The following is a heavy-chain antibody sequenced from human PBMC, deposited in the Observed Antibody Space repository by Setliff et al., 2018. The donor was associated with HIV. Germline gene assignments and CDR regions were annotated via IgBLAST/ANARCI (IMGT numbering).Heavy chain of an antibody. J-gene: IGHJ4*02. CDR3: AKDLYRIQLWVAFDY. CDR1: RFTFSSYA. Sequence: QPGGSLRLSCAASRFTFSSYAMSWVRQAPGKGLEWVSSISNNGGSTYYADSVKGRFTISRDNSKNTLYLQMNSLRAEDTAIYYCAKDLYRIQLWVAFDYWGQGTLVTVSS. CDR2: ISNNGGST. D-gene: IGHD5-18*01. V-gene: IGHV3-23*01.